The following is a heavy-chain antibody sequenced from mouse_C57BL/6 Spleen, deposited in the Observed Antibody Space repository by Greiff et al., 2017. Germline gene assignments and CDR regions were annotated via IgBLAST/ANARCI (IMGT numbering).Heavy chain of an antibody. CDR3: ATSELLAY. CDR1: GFTFSSYA. CDR2: ISDGGSYT. Sequence: DVQLVESGGGLVKPGGSLKLSCAASGFTFSSYAMSWVRQTPEKRLEWVATISDGGSYTYYPDNVKGRFTISRDNAKNNLYLQMSHLKSEDTAMYYCATSELLAYWGQGTLVTVSA. J-gene: IGHJ3*01. V-gene: IGHV5-4*01.